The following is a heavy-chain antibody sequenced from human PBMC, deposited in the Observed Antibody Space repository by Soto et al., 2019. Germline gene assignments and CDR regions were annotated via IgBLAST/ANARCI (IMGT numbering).Heavy chain of an antibody. V-gene: IGHV3-74*01. J-gene: IGHJ6*02. CDR1: GFTFSNYW. Sequence: GGALRLSCAASGFTFSNYWMHWVRQGPGKGLEWVSRINDNERSISYAGSVKGRFTISRDNAKNTFYMEMRNLRADDTAVYYCARDPHGLDVWGQGTTVTVSS. CDR3: ARDPHGLDV. CDR2: INDNERSI.